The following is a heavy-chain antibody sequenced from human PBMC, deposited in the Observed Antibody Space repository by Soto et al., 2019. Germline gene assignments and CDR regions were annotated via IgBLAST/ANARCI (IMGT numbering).Heavy chain of an antibody. J-gene: IGHJ5*02. CDR1: GGTFSSYS. Sequence: SVEVSCKASGGTFSSYSISWVRQAPGQGLEWMGGIIPIFGTANYAQKFQGRVTITADKSTSTDYMELSSLRSEDTAVYYCARDLVEQQLVRLGWFDPWGQGTRVTVS. CDR3: ARDLVEQQLVRLGWFDP. V-gene: IGHV1-69*06. CDR2: IIPIFGTA. D-gene: IGHD6-13*01.